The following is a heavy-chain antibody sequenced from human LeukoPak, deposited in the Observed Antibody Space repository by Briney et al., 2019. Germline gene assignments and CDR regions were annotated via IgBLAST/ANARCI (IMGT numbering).Heavy chain of an antibody. Sequence: IYYSGSTNYNPSLKSRVTMSVDTSKNQFSLKLSSVTAADTAVYYCARDVLRFLEPSGWFDPWGQGTLVTVSS. J-gene: IGHJ5*02. V-gene: IGHV4-59*12. CDR2: IYYSGST. CDR3: ARDVLRFLEPSGWFDP. D-gene: IGHD3-3*01.